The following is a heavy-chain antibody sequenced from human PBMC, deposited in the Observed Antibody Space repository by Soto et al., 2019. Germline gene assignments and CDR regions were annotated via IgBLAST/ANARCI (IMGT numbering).Heavy chain of an antibody. D-gene: IGHD3-3*01. Sequence: QVQLVESGGDLVKPGGSLRLSCAASGYTFSDYYMSWIRQAPGKGLEWISYIDTSGTKIYYADSVKGRFTITRDNAKNSLYLEMNSPRDEDTAGYYCASHYDMWSGYLSPVDYWGQGTLVTVSS. V-gene: IGHV3-11*01. CDR2: IDTSGTKI. CDR3: ASHYDMWSGYLSPVDY. CDR1: GYTFSDYY. J-gene: IGHJ4*02.